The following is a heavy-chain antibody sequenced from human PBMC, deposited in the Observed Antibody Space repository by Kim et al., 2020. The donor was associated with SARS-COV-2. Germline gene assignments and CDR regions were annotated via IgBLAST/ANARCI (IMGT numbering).Heavy chain of an antibody. CDR2: IRSIPFGGTT. J-gene: IGHJ4*02. CDR1: VFTFGDYA. V-gene: IGHV3-49*03. Sequence: GGSLRLSCTASVFTFGDYAMSWFRQAPGKGLEWVGFIRSIPFGGTTEYAATVKGRFTISRDDSKSIAYLQMNSLKTEDTARYYYSGVNIHYGSGGGYFDYWGQGTLVTVSS. D-gene: IGHD3-10*01. CDR3: SGVNIHYGSGGGYFDY.